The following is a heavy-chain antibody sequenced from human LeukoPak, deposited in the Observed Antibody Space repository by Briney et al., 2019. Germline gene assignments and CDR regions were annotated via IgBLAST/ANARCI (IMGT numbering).Heavy chain of an antibody. CDR3: ARGSGVYHYYMDV. CDR2: INHSGST. CDR1: GGSFSGYY. J-gene: IGHJ6*03. V-gene: IGHV4-34*01. Sequence: SETLSLTCAVYGGSFSGYYWSWIRQPPGKGLEWIGEINHSGSTNYNPSLKSRVTISVDTSKNQFSLKLSSVTAADTAVYYCARGSGVYHYYMDVWGKGTTVTVSS. D-gene: IGHD2-8*01.